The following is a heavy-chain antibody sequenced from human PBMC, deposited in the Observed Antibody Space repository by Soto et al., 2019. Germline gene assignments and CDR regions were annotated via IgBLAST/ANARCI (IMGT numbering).Heavy chain of an antibody. CDR1: GFTFSSYD. V-gene: IGHV3-13*01. CDR2: IGTAGDT. D-gene: IGHD3-10*01. CDR3: ARVSEEFTMVRGVYYYYYGMDV. Sequence: GGSLRLSCAASGFTFSSYDMHWVRQATGKGLEWVSAIGTAGDTYYPGSVKGRFTISRENAKNSLYLQMNSLRAEDTAVYYCARVSEEFTMVRGVYYYYYGMDVWGQGTTVTVSS. J-gene: IGHJ6*02.